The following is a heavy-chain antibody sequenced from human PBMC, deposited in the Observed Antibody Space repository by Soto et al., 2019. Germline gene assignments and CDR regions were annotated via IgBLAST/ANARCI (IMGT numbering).Heavy chain of an antibody. CDR2: MYYRGTT. J-gene: IGHJ5*02. CDR1: GGSVNSYY. V-gene: IGHV4-59*02. D-gene: IGHD5-18*01. CDR3: ATTGGYSFGDMGVDP. Sequence: VQLQESGPGLVKPSETLSLTCTVSGGSVNSYYWSWIRQPPGKGLEWIGYMYYRGTTKYNPSLQSRVTLSVDTSKNQFSLKLSSVTAADTAVYYCATTGGYSFGDMGVDPWGQGTLVTVSS.